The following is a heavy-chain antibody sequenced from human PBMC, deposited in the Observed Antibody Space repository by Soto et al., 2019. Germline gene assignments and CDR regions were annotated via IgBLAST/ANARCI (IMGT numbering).Heavy chain of an antibody. D-gene: IGHD2-15*01. CDR2: IKQDGSNK. J-gene: IGHJ4*02. Sequence: EVQLVESGGGLVQPGGSLRLSCAASGFTFSTYWMSWVRQAPGKWLEWVANIKQDGSNKYYVDSVKGRFTISRDNAKNSLYLQMNGLRAEDTAVYYCARVKSLAGHYWGQGTLVTVSS. CDR1: GFTFSTYW. CDR3: ARVKSLAGHY. V-gene: IGHV3-7*05.